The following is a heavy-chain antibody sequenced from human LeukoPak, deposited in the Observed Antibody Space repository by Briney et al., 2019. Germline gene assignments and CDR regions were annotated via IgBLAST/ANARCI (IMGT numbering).Heavy chain of an antibody. V-gene: IGHV1-46*01. Sequence: ASVKVSCKASGYTFTSHYMHWVRQAPGQGLEWMGRINPSGGSTTYAQRFQGRVTMTRDTSTSTVYMELSSLRSEDTAVYFCARDSYYDSSGSVDYWGQGTLVTVPS. CDR1: GYTFTSHY. J-gene: IGHJ4*02. CDR3: ARDSYYDSSGSVDY. CDR2: INPSGGST. D-gene: IGHD3-22*01.